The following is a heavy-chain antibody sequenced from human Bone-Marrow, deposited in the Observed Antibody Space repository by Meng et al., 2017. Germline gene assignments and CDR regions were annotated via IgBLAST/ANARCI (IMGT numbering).Heavy chain of an antibody. J-gene: IGHJ5*02. D-gene: IGHD6-13*01. CDR1: GYTLTSYG. CDR2: MNPNSGNT. V-gene: IGHV1-8*01. Sequence: QGSLVTTGAGGKKLGDSLEVSCKASGYTLTSYGINWVRQATGQGLEWMGWMNPNSGNTGYAQKFQGRVTMTRNTSISTAYMELSSLRSEDTAVYYCARAPYSSKDWFDPWGQGTLVTVSS. CDR3: ARAPYSSKDWFDP.